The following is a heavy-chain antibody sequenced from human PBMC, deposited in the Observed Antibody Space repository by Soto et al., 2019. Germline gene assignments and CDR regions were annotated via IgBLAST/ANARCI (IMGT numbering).Heavy chain of an antibody. CDR3: ARGHSTDCSNGVCSFFYNHEMDV. CDR2: INPKSGGT. CDR1: GYRFTDYH. J-gene: IGHJ6*02. D-gene: IGHD2-8*01. V-gene: IGHV1-2*04. Sequence: ASVKFSCRASGYRFTDYHIHWVRQDPGQGLEWLGRINPKSGGTSTAQKFQGWVTMTRDRSISTVYMELTRLRSDDTAVYFCARGHSTDCSNGVCSFFYNHEMDVWGQGTTVTVSS.